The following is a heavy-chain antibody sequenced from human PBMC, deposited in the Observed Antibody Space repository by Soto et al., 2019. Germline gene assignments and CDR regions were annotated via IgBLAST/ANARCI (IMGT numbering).Heavy chain of an antibody. D-gene: IGHD7-27*01. CDR3: ARDWGKLGTNYAFDI. Sequence: QVQLVESGGGVVQPGRSLRLSCAASGFTFSSYAIHWVSQAPGKGLEWVAVISYDGSNKYYADSVKGRFTISRDNSKNTLYLQMNSLRAEDTAVYYCARDWGKLGTNYAFDIWGQGTMVTVSS. J-gene: IGHJ3*02. V-gene: IGHV3-30-3*01. CDR1: GFTFSSYA. CDR2: ISYDGSNK.